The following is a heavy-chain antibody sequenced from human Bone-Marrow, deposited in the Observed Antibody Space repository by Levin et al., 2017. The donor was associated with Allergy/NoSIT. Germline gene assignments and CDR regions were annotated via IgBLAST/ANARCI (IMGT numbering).Heavy chain of an antibody. CDR1: GFSFSTYA. D-gene: IGHD3-10*01. J-gene: IGHJ5*01. Sequence: GGSLRLSCVTSGFSFSTYAMTWVRQPPGKGLEWVSTIDGFGGTTYYADSVKGHFTISRDNSKNTVYLEMNSLRTEDTAVYFCAKHLGPGGRFGNWFGSWGQGALVTVSS. V-gene: IGHV3-23*01. CDR2: IDGFGGTT. CDR3: AKHLGPGGRFGNWFGS.